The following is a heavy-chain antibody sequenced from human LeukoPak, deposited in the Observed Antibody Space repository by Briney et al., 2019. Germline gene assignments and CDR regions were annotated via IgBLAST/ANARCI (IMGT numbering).Heavy chain of an antibody. D-gene: IGHD1-26*01. V-gene: IGHV5-51*01. CDR3: ARSSGSYYSDYFDY. CDR2: IYPGDSDT. CDR1: GYSFTNYW. Sequence: GESLKISCKGSGYSFTNYWIGWVRQLPGKGLEWMGIIYPGDSDTRYSPSFQGQVTISADKSINTAYLQWSSLKASDTAMYYCARSSGSYYSDYFDYWGQGTLVTVPS. J-gene: IGHJ4*02.